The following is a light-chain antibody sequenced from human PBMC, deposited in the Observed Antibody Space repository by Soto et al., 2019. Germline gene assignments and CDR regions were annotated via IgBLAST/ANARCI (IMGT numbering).Light chain of an antibody. Sequence: DIQMTQSPSSLSASVGDRVTITCRASQSISDYLNWYQQKPGKAPKLLIYAASSLQSGVPSRFSGSGSGTDFTLIISSLQPEDFGTYFCQQTYTYPNSFGQGTKVDIK. V-gene: IGKV1-39*01. J-gene: IGKJ1*01. CDR2: AAS. CDR1: QSISDY. CDR3: QQTYTYPNS.